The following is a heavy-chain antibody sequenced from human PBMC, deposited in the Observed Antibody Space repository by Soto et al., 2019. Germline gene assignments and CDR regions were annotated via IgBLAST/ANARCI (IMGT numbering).Heavy chain of an antibody. CDR3: ARKLYDYYGSGSYYPTEYYYYMDV. J-gene: IGHJ6*03. D-gene: IGHD3-10*01. Sequence: PSETLSLTCAVSSGSISSSNWWSWVRQPPGKGLEWIGEIYHSGSTNYNPSLKSRVTISVDKSKNQFSLKLSSVTAADTAVYYCARKLYDYYGSGSYYPTEYYYYMDVWGKGTTVTVSS. CDR2: IYHSGST. V-gene: IGHV4-4*02. CDR1: SGSISSSNW.